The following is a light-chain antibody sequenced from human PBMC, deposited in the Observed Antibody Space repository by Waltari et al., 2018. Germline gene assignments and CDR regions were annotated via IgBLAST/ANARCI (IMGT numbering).Light chain of an antibody. CDR1: RLRTYY. J-gene: IGLJ2*01. V-gene: IGLV3-19*01. Sequence: SSELTQDPAVPVALGQSVRITCQGARLRTYYASWYQQRPAPAPLLVLYGQDNRPPGIPDRVSASTSGNTASWTSTGAQAEDEADYYCLSRDTSSTRLFGGGTRLTV. CDR3: LSRDTSSTRL. CDR2: GQD.